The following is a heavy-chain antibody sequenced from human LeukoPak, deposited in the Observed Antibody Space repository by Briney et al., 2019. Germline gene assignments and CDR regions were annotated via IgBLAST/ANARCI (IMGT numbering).Heavy chain of an antibody. D-gene: IGHD2-15*01. CDR2: IYYSGST. V-gene: IGHV4-39*07. Sequence: NPSETLSLTCTVSGGSISSSSYYWGWIRQPPGKGLEWIGSIYYSGSTYYNPSLQSRVTISADMSKNHLSVKLSSVTAADTAVYYCARVAAGTYWYYAMDVWGQGTTVTVSS. CDR3: ARVAAGTYWYYAMDV. J-gene: IGHJ6*02. CDR1: GGSISSSSYY.